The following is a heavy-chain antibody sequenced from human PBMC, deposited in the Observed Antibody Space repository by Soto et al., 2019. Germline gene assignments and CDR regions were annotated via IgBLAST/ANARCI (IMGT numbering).Heavy chain of an antibody. CDR1: DGSSSSYY. Sequence: PSETLSVTCPVADGSSSSYYWNWIRQPPGKGLEWIGYIYYSGSTNYSPSPKSRITISVDTSKTQFSLKLSSVTAADTAVYYCARLDSRGFFDSWCQGTLVTVSS. V-gene: IGHV4-59*08. CDR2: IYYSGST. J-gene: IGHJ4*02. D-gene: IGHD3-22*01. CDR3: ARLDSRGFFDS.